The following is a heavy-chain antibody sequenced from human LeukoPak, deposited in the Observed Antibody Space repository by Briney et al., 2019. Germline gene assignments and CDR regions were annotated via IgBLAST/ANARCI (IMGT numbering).Heavy chain of an antibody. J-gene: IGHJ3*02. CDR3: ASLSIVVVSTDAFDI. Sequence: GESLKISCKGSGYSFTSYWIGWVRQMPGKGLEWMGIIYPGDSDTRYSPSFQGQVTISADKSISTAHLQWSSLKASDTAMYYCASLSIVVVSTDAFDIWGQGTMVTVSS. V-gene: IGHV5-51*01. CDR2: IYPGDSDT. CDR1: GYSFTSYW. D-gene: IGHD3-22*01.